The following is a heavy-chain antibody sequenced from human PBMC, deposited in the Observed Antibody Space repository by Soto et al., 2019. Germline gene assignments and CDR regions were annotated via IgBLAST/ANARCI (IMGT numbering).Heavy chain of an antibody. V-gene: IGHV1-18*01. J-gene: IGHJ6*02. D-gene: IGHD6-13*01. CDR2: ISAYNGNT. Sequence: ASVKVSCKASGYTFTSCGISWVRQAPGQGLEWMGWISAYNGNTNYAQKLQGRVTMTTDTSTSTAYMELRSLRSDDTAVYYCARVAGSQDYYYGMDVWGQGTTVTVSS. CDR3: ARVAGSQDYYYGMDV. CDR1: GYTFTSCG.